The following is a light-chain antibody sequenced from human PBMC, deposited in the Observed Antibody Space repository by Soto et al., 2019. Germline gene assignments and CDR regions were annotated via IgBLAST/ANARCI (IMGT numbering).Light chain of an antibody. J-gene: IGKJ3*01. CDR1: QSVSSSY. CDR2: GAS. CDR3: QQRSNWPEFT. Sequence: IVLTQYPGTLSLSPGERATLSCRASQSVSSSYLAWYQQKPGQAPRLLIYGASSRATGIPDRFSGSGSGTDFTLTISRLEPEDFAVYYCQQRSNWPEFTFGPGTKVDVK. V-gene: IGKV3D-20*02.